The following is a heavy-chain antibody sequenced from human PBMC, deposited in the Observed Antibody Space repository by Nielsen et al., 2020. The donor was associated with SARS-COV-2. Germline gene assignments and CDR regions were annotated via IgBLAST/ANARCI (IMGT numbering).Heavy chain of an antibody. CDR3: ARVITDGNYYYYYGMDV. Sequence: GESLKISCAASGFTFSSYEMNWVRQAPGKGLEWVSYISSSGSTIYYADSVKGRFTISRDNAKNSLYLQMNSLRAEDTAVYYCARVITDGNYYYYYGMDVWGQGTTVTVSS. J-gene: IGHJ6*02. CDR1: GFTFSSYE. V-gene: IGHV3-48*03. D-gene: IGHD3-10*01. CDR2: ISSSGSTI.